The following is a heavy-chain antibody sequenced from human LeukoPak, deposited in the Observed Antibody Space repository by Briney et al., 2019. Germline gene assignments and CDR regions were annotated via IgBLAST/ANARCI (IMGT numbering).Heavy chain of an antibody. V-gene: IGHV3-15*01. Sequence: PGGSLRLSCAASGFTFSNAWMSWVRQAPGKGLEWVGRIKSKTDGGTTDYAAHVKGRFTISRDDSKNTLYLQMNSLKTEDTAVYYCTTDVDYDILTGYPSYFDYWGQGTLVTVSS. J-gene: IGHJ4*02. CDR2: IKSKTDGGTT. CDR1: GFTFSNAW. CDR3: TTDVDYDILTGYPSYFDY. D-gene: IGHD3-9*01.